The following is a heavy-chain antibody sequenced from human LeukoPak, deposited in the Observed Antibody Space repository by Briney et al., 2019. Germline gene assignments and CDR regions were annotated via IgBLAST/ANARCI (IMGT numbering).Heavy chain of an antibody. D-gene: IGHD1-26*01. CDR2: ISGSGGNT. J-gene: IGHJ4*02. V-gene: IGHV3-23*01. CDR3: AKVQWELLSTVDY. CDR1: GFTFSSSG. Sequence: GGPLRLSCAASGFTFSSSGMSWVRQAPGKGLEWVSAISGSGGNTYYADSVKGRFTISRDNSKNTLYLQMNSLRAEDSAVYYCAKVQWELLSTVDYWGQGTLVTVPS.